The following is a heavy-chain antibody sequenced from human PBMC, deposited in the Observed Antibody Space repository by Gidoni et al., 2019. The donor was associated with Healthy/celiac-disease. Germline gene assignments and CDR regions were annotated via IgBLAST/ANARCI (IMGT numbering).Heavy chain of an antibody. CDR2: IYYSGST. J-gene: IGHJ5*02. V-gene: IGHV4-31*03. D-gene: IGHD3-22*01. CDR3: ARDPYYDDSSGYRTNWFDP. Sequence: QVQLQESCPGPAKPSHTLSLTCPVSGGTNSFGGYYWNWIRQHPRKGLDWIGYIYYSGSTYYNPSLKSRVTISVDTSKNQFSLKLSSVTAADTAVYYCARDPYYDDSSGYRTNWFDPWGQGTLVTVSS. CDR1: GGTNSFGGYY.